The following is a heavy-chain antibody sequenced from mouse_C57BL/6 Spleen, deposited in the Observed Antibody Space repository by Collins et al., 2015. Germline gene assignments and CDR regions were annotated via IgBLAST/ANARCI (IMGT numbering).Heavy chain of an antibody. CDR1: GYTFTSYN. CDR2: IYPGNGDT. Sequence: QAYLQQSGAELVRPGASVKMSCKASGYTFTSYNMHWVKQTPRQGLEWIGAIYPGNGDTSYNQKFKGKATLTVDKSSSTAYMQLSSLTSEDSAVYFCAGGTTSHYFDYWGQGTTLTVSS. D-gene: IGHD1-1*01. J-gene: IGHJ2*01. CDR3: AGGTTSHYFDY. V-gene: IGHV1-12*01.